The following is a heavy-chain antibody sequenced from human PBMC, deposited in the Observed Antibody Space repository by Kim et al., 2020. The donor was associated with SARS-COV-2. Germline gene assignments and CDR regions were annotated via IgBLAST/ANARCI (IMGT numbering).Heavy chain of an antibody. D-gene: IGHD6-19*01. CDR1: GFTVSSNY. Sequence: GGSLRLSCAASGFTVSSNYMSWVRQAPGKGLEWVSVIYSGGSTYYADSVKGRFTISRDNSKNTLYLQMNSLRAEDTAVYYCAREDRIAVSGTKLGYYYGMDVWGQGTTVTVSS. CDR2: IYSGGST. J-gene: IGHJ6*02. CDR3: AREDRIAVSGTKLGYYYGMDV. V-gene: IGHV3-66*01.